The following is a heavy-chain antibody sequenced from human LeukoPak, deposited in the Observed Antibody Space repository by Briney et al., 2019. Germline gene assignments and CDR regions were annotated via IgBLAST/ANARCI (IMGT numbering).Heavy chain of an antibody. CDR1: GFTFSRYG. V-gene: IGHV3-30*18. J-gene: IGHJ4*02. Sequence: GRSLRLSCAASGFTFSRYGMHWVRQAAGKGLEWVAVISYDGSNKYYADSVKGRFTISRDNPKNTLYLQVDSLRAEDTAVYYCAKDFWEMSTTDYWGQGTLVTVSS. D-gene: IGHD5-24*01. CDR2: ISYDGSNK. CDR3: AKDFWEMSTTDY.